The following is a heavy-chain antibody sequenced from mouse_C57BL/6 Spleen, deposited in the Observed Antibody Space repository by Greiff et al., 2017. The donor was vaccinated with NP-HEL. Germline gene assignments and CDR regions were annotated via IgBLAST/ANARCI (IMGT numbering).Heavy chain of an antibody. Sequence: QVHVKQSGAELVKPGASVKISCKASGYAFSSYWMNWVKQRPGKGLEWIGQIYPGDGDTNYNGKFKGKATLTADKSSSTAYMQLSSLTSEDSAVYFCARSLGSYFDYWGQGTTLTVSS. J-gene: IGHJ2*01. CDR1: GYAFSSYW. CDR2: IYPGDGDT. V-gene: IGHV1-80*01. D-gene: IGHD6-2*01. CDR3: ARSLGSYFDY.